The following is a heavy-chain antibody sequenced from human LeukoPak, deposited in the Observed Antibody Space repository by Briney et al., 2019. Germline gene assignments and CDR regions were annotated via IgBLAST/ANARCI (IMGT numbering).Heavy chain of an antibody. J-gene: IGHJ4*02. CDR2: VKSKADGGTI. Sequence: GGSLRLSCAASGFTFNDAWMSWVRQVPGKGLEWVGRVKSKADGGTIDYGAPVKGRFTISRDDSKNTVYLQMNSLKTEDTAVYYCATDPQQLGYSGQGTLVTVSS. CDR3: ATDPQQLGY. D-gene: IGHD6-13*01. CDR1: GFTFNDAW. V-gene: IGHV3-15*01.